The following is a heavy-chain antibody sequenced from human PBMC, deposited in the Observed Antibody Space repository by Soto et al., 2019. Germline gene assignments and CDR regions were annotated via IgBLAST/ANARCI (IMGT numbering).Heavy chain of an antibody. CDR1: GFTFSSYA. CDR2: ISGSGGST. D-gene: IGHD3-3*01. J-gene: IGHJ6*02. CDR3: AKDGTSDYDFWSGRNYYCMDV. Sequence: GSLRLSCAASGFTFSSYAMSWVRQAPGKGLEWVSAISGSGGSTYYADSVKGRFTISRDNSKNTLYLQMNSLRAEDTAVYYCAKDGTSDYDFWSGRNYYCMDVWGQGTTVTVSS. V-gene: IGHV3-23*01.